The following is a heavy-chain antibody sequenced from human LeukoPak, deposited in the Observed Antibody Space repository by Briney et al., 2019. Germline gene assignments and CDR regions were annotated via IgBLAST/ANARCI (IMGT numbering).Heavy chain of an antibody. CDR1: GFTFSNYY. J-gene: IGHJ6*03. V-gene: IGHV3-74*01. CDR2: IKNAGSDT. D-gene: IGHD3-10*01. CDR3: ARGGYGHNMDV. Sequence: GGSLRLSCVGSGFTFSNYYMYWVRHAPGKGLVWVSRIKNAGSDTIYADSVRGRFTISRDNAKNTVYLQTNSLRAEDTAVYYCARGGYGHNMDVWGEGTTVTVSS.